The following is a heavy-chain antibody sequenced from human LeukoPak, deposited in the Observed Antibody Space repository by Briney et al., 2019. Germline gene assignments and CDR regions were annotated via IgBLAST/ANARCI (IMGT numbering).Heavy chain of an antibody. CDR3: AKASSGSYESGFDY. Sequence: PGGSLRLSCAASGFTFSSYDMHWVRQAPGKGLEWVSFIRYDGSNKYYADSVKGRFTISRDNSKNTLYLQMNSLRAEDTAVYYCAKASSGSYESGFDYWGQGTLVTVSS. J-gene: IGHJ4*02. V-gene: IGHV3-30*02. CDR1: GFTFSSYD. CDR2: IRYDGSNK. D-gene: IGHD1-26*01.